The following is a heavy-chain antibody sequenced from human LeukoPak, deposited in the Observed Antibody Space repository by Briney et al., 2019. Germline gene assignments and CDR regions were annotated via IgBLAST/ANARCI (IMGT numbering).Heavy chain of an antibody. CDR1: GFTFSSYG. D-gene: IGHD1-1*01. Sequence: GRSLRLSCAASGFTFSSYGMHWVRQPPGKGLEWVAVIWYDGSTKYNPASVNGRSTISRAHSKNTLYMQMTSLRAEGPSVSSCAKERLEPRSLDYWGQGTLVTVSS. J-gene: IGHJ4*02. V-gene: IGHV3-33*06. CDR2: IWYDGSTK. CDR3: AKERLEPRSLDY.